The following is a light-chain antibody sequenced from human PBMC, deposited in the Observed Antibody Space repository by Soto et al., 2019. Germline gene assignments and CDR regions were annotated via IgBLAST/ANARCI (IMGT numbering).Light chain of an antibody. J-gene: IGKJ1*01. CDR3: QKSYRTLQT. V-gene: IGKV1-39*01. CDR2: AAS. Sequence: DIQMTQSPSSLSASVGDRVTITCRASQSISSYLNWYQQKPGKAPKLLIYAASSLQSGVPSWFSGSGSGTDFTLTISSLQPEDFATYYCQKSYRTLQTFGQGTKVEIK. CDR1: QSISSY.